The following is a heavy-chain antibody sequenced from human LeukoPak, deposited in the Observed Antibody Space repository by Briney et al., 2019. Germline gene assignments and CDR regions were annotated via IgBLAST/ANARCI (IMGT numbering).Heavy chain of an antibody. V-gene: IGHV5-51*01. CDR2: IYPGDSDT. CDR1: GYSFTSYW. J-gene: IGHJ4*02. D-gene: IGHD3-22*01. CDR3: ARPYDSSGYYYFH. Sequence: GESLKISCKGSGYSFTSYWIGWVRQMPGKGLEWMGIIYPGDSDTRYSPSFQGQVTISADKSISTAYLQWSSLKASDTAMYYCARPYDSSGYYYFHWGQGTLVTVSS.